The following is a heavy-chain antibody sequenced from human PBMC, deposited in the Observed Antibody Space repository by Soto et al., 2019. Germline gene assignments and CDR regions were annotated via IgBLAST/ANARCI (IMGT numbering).Heavy chain of an antibody. Sequence: QVQLVQSGAELKKPGSSVKVSCKASGGTFSSYAISWVRQAPGQGLEWMGGIIPIFGTANYAQKFQGRVTITADESTSTAYMELSILRSEDTAVYYCARDSSSWVGLSTMQFDYWGQGTLVTVSS. D-gene: IGHD6-13*01. CDR3: ARDSSSWVGLSTMQFDY. CDR2: IIPIFGTA. V-gene: IGHV1-69*01. CDR1: GGTFSSYA. J-gene: IGHJ4*02.